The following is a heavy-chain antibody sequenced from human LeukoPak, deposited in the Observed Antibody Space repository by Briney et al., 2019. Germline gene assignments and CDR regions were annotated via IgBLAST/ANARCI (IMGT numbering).Heavy chain of an antibody. CDR3: AVMITFGGVIVPFDY. Sequence: GESLQISCQGSGYSFTSYWISWVRQMPGKGLEWMGRIDPSDSYTNYSPSFQGHVTISADKSISTAYLQWSSLKASDTAVYYCAVMITFGGVIVPFDYWGQGTLVTVSS. V-gene: IGHV5-10-1*01. D-gene: IGHD3-16*02. J-gene: IGHJ4*02. CDR2: IDPSDSYT. CDR1: GYSFTSYW.